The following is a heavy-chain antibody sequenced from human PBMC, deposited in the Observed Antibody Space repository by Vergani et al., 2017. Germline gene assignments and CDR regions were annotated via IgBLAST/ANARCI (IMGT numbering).Heavy chain of an antibody. CDR1: GGSISSSSYY. CDR3: ARGGGARWLQFRWFDP. CDR2: IYTSGST. V-gene: IGHV4-61*02. D-gene: IGHD5-24*01. Sequence: QLQLQESGPGLVKPSETLSLTCTVSGGSISSSSYYWSWIRQPAGKGLEWIGRIYTSGSTNYNPSLKSRVTISVDTSKNQFSLKLSSVTAADTAVYYCARGGGARWLQFRWFDPWGQGTLVTVSS. J-gene: IGHJ5*02.